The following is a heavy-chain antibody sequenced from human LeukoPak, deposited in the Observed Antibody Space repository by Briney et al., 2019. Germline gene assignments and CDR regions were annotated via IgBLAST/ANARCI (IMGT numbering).Heavy chain of an antibody. Sequence: GGSLRLSCAASGFTFSSYWMHWVRQAPGKGLVWVSRCCGDVTTTTYADSVKGRFTISRDNAKNTLYLQMNSLKTEDTAVYYCTTADYYGGNSYYYGMDVWGQGTTVTVSS. CDR2: CCGDVTTT. CDR1: GFTFSSYW. D-gene: IGHD4-23*01. V-gene: IGHV3-74*01. J-gene: IGHJ6*02. CDR3: TTADYYGGNSYYYGMDV.